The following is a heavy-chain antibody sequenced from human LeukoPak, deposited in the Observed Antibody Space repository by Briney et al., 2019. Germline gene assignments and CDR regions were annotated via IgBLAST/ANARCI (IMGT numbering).Heavy chain of an antibody. CDR3: AKEVGTFTLDY. Sequence: PGGSLRLSCAASGFSFSTYGMHWVRQAPGKGLEWVTVISYDGSDKYYADSVKGRFTISRDNSRNTLYLQMNSLRVEDTAVYYCAKEVGTFTLDYWRQGTLVTVSS. V-gene: IGHV3-30*18. CDR1: GFSFSTYG. D-gene: IGHD1-26*01. J-gene: IGHJ4*02. CDR2: ISYDGSDK.